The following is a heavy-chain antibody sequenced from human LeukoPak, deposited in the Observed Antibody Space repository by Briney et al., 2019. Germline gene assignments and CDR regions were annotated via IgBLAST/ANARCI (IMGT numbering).Heavy chain of an antibody. CDR1: GYTFSGYY. V-gene: IGHV1-2*02. J-gene: IGHJ4*02. CDR3: ARGNLRELRGFDY. D-gene: IGHD1-26*01. CDR2: INPNSGGT. Sequence: ASVKVSCNTSGYTFSGYYMHWVRQAPGQGLEWMAWINPNSGGTNYAQKFQGRVTTTRDTSISTAYMELSGLRSDDTAIYFCARGNLRELRGFDYRGQGTLVTVSS.